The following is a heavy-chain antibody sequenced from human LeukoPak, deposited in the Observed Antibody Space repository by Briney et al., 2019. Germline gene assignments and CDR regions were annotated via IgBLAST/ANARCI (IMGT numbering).Heavy chain of an antibody. CDR1: GGSISSSSYY. CDR3: ARGADEMATTDY. V-gene: IGHV4-39*07. D-gene: IGHD5-24*01. J-gene: IGHJ4*02. CDR2: IYYSGST. Sequence: SETLSLTCTVSGGSISSSSYYWGWIRQPPGKGLEWIGSIYYSGSTYYNPSLKSRVTISVDTSKNQFSLKLSSVTAADTAVYYCARGADEMATTDYWGQGTLVTVSS.